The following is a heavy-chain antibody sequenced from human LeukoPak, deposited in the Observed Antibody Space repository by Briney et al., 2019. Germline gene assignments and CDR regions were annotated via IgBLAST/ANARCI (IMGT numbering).Heavy chain of an antibody. D-gene: IGHD6-19*01. CDR1: GFTFSSYA. CDR2: ISYTGTT. CDR3: ARQKGGVAGLKYHFDY. J-gene: IGHJ4*02. V-gene: IGHV4-39*01. Sequence: KPGGSLRLSCAASGFTFSSYAMSWVRQPPGKGLEWIGSISYTGTTYYKPSLKSRVTISVDTSKNQFSLNLNSVTAADTSVYYCARQKGGVAGLKYHFDYWGQGTLVTVSS.